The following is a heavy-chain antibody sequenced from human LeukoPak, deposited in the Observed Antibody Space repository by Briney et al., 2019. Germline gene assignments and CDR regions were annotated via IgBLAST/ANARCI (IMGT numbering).Heavy chain of an antibody. CDR3: ARGYSSSSPLDY. J-gene: IGHJ4*02. Sequence: SETLSLTCTVSGGSISSYYWSWIRQPPGKGLEWIGYIYTSGTTNYNPSLKSRLTISVDTSKNQFSLKLNSVTAADTAVYYCARGYSSSSPLDYWGQGTLVTVSS. CDR1: GGSISSYY. CDR2: IYTSGTT. V-gene: IGHV4-4*09. D-gene: IGHD6-13*01.